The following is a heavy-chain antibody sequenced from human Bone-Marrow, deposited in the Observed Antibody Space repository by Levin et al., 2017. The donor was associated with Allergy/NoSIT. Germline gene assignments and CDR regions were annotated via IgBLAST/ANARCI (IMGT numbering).Heavy chain of an antibody. Sequence: RGESLKISCEASGFTLSDFHMSWIRQPPGKGLEWLSYINSRGDTTQYADSVKGRIAISRDNAKNFLYLEMNSLGDEDTAIYFCARTRIAIFGVVITDYYFDKWGQGTLLAVSS. CDR3: ARTRIAIFGVVITDYYFDK. V-gene: IGHV3-11*01. J-gene: IGHJ4*02. CDR2: INSRGDTT. D-gene: IGHD3-3*01. CDR1: GFTLSDFH.